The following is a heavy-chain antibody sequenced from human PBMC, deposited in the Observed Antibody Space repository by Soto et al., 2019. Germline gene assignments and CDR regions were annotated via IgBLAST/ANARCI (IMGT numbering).Heavy chain of an antibody. CDR3: ARGKLHTINYYYGMDV. CDR2: MNPNSGNT. D-gene: IGHD1-7*01. CDR1: GYTFTSYD. Sequence: ASVKVSCKASGYTFTSYDINWVRQATGQGLEWMGWMNPNSGNTGYAQKFQGRVTMTRNTSISTAYMELSSLRSEDTAVYYCARGKLHTINYYYGMDVWGQGTTVTVSS. V-gene: IGHV1-8*01. J-gene: IGHJ6*02.